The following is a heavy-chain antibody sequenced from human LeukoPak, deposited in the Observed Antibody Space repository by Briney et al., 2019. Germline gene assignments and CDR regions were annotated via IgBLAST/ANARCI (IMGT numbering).Heavy chain of an antibody. D-gene: IGHD1-1*01. V-gene: IGHV4-59*01. CDR1: GGSLRTYY. CDR2: ISYTVTS. Sequence: PSETLSLTCTLSGGSLRTYYWIWLRQPPGRGVEWIGYISYTVTSNYNPSLKSRVAISVDTSKNQFSLKLSSVTAADTAVYYCARVGDWNDLVYWGQGTLVTVSS. CDR3: ARVGDWNDLVY. J-gene: IGHJ4*02.